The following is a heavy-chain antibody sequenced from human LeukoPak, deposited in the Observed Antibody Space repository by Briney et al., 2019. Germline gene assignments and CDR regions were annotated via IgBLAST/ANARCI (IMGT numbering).Heavy chain of an antibody. J-gene: IGHJ4*02. V-gene: IGHV3-23*01. CDR1: GFTFSSYA. CDR2: ISGSGGST. Sequence: GGSLRLSCAASGFTFSSYAMSWVRQAPGKGPEWVSAISGSGGSTYYADSVKGRFTISRDNSKNTLYLQMNSLRAEDTAVYYCAKEMYYDFWSGYETFWGQGTLVTVSS. D-gene: IGHD3-3*01. CDR3: AKEMYYDFWSGYETF.